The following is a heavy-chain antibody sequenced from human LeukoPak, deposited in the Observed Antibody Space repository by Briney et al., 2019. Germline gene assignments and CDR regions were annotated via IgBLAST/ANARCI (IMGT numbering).Heavy chain of an antibody. J-gene: IGHJ4*02. CDR3: TRGYYDILTGQGGFDY. CDR2: IRSKANSYAT. Sequence: PGGSLRLSCAASGFTFSGSAMHWVRQASGKGLEWVGRIRSKANSYATAYAASVKGRFTISRDDSKNTAYLQMNSLKTEDTAVYYCTRGYYDILTGQGGFDYWGQGTLVTVSS. CDR1: GFTFSGSA. D-gene: IGHD3-9*01. V-gene: IGHV3-73*01.